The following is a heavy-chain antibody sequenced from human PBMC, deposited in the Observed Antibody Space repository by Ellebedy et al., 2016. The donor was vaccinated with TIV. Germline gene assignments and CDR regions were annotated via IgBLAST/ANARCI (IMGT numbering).Heavy chain of an antibody. CDR3: AKSRVGTCGGDSSGDY. V-gene: IGHV3-23*01. CDR1: GFTFSSYA. J-gene: IGHJ4*02. D-gene: IGHD2-21*02. Sequence: GESLKISCAASGFTFSSYAMSWVRQAPRKGLEWVSAISGSGGGTYSADSVKGRITISRDNSKNTLYLQMNSLRAEDSAVYYCAKSRVGTCGGDSSGDYWGQGTLVTVSS. CDR2: ISGSGGGT.